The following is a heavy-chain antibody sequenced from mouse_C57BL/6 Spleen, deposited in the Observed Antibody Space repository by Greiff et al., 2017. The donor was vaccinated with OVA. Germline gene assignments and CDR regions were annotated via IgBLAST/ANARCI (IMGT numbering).Heavy chain of an antibody. CDR1: GFNIKDDY. D-gene: IGHD2-9*01. V-gene: IGHV14-4*01. J-gene: IGHJ4*01. CDR2: IDPENGDT. CDR3: TTPTMVTTGDWDY. Sequence: VQLQQSGAELVRPGASVKLSCTASGFNIKDDYMHWVKQRPEQGLEWIGWIDPENGDTEYASKFQGKATITADTSSNTAYLQLSSLTSEDTAVYYSTTPTMVTTGDWDYWGQGTSVTVSS.